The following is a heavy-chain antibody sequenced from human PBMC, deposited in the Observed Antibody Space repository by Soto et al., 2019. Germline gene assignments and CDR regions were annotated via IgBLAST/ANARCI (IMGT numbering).Heavy chain of an antibody. CDR2: ISSSSTI. Sequence: EVQLVESGGGLVQPGGSLRLSCAASGFTFSSYSMNWVRQAPGKGLEWVSYISSSSTIYYADSVKGRFTISRDNAKNSLYLQMNSLRDEDTAVYYCARDQGASLAFDIWGQGTMVTVSS. J-gene: IGHJ3*02. CDR1: GFTFSSYS. D-gene: IGHD3-16*01. V-gene: IGHV3-48*02. CDR3: ARDQGASLAFDI.